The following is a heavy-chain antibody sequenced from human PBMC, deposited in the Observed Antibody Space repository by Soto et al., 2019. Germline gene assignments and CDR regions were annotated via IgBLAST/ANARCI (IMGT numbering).Heavy chain of an antibody. CDR1: GDSVSNDNYY. J-gene: IGHJ4*02. V-gene: IGHV4-61*01. D-gene: IGHD3-16*01. CDR2: IYYSGTT. Sequence: SETLSLTCAVSGDSVSNDNYYWSWIRQPPGKGLEWIGYIYYSGTTNYNSYLKSRLSLSVDMSKNQFSLKLASVTAADTAVYFCARSQRGRTAFTFDYWGQGALVTVSS. CDR3: ARSQRGRTAFTFDY.